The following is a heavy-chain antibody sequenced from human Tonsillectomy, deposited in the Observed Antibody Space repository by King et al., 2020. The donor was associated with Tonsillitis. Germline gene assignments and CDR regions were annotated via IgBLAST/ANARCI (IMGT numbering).Heavy chain of an antibody. J-gene: IGHJ2*01. D-gene: IGHD3-16*01. CDR2: ISYDGSNK. CDR1: GFTFSSYG. CDR3: AKIRGDLRRYFDL. V-gene: IGHV3-30*18. Sequence: VQLVESGGGVVQPGRSLRLSCAASGFTFSSYGMHWVRQAPGKGLEWGAVISYDGSNKYYADSVKGRFTISRDNSKNTLYLQMNSLRAEDTAVYYCAKIRGDLRRYFDLWGRGTLVIVSS.